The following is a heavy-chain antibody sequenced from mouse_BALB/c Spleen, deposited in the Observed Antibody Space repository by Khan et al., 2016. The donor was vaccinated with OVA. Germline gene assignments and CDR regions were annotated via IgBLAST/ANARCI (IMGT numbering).Heavy chain of an antibody. CDR1: GFNITDTS. J-gene: IGHJ4*01. Sequence: VQLQQSGAELVKPVASVKLSSTTSGFNITDTSMHWVKQRPEQGLEWIGMIDPSNGNTKYDPKFQGKATITADTSSSTAYLQLSSLTSEDTAVYYCARGYGNDNYAMDYWGQGTSVTVSS. V-gene: IGHV14-3*02. CDR3: ARGYGNDNYAMDY. CDR2: IDPSNGNT. D-gene: IGHD2-10*02.